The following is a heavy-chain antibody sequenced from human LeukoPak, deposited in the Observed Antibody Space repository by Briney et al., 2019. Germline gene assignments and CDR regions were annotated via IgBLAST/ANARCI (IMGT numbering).Heavy chain of an antibody. D-gene: IGHD3-22*01. CDR3: ARDPYYDSSGYFDY. V-gene: IGHV3-33*01. Sequence: SGGSLRLSCAASGFTFSSYGMHWVRQAPGKGLEWVAAIRYDGSNKYYADSVKGRFTISRDNSKNTLYLQMNSLRAEDTAVYYCARDPYYDSSGYFDYWGQGTLVSVSS. CDR1: GFTFSSYG. J-gene: IGHJ4*02. CDR2: IRYDGSNK.